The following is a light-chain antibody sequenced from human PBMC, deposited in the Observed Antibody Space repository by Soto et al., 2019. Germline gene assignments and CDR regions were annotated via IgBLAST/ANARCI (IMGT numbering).Light chain of an antibody. CDR2: EVS. Sequence: QSALTQPASVSGSPGQSITISCTGSSSDVGGYNYVSWYQQHPGKAPKLMIYEVSNRPSGISNRFSGSKSGNTASLTLSGLQAEDEADYYCSSYARGSRAFGGGTKVTVL. J-gene: IGLJ3*02. CDR3: SSYARGSRA. CDR1: SSDVGGYNY. V-gene: IGLV2-14*01.